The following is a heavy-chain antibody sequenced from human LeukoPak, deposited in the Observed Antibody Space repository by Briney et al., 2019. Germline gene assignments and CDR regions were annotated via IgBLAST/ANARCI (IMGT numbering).Heavy chain of an antibody. CDR3: APLGVYCSSTSCYMDV. CDR2: IYYSGST. Sequence: KASETLSLTCTVSGGSISSYYWSWIRQPPGKGLEWIGYIYYSGSTNYNPSLKSRVTISVDTSKNQFSLKLSSVTAADTAVYYCAPLGVYCSSTSCYMDVWGKGTTVTVSS. V-gene: IGHV4-59*08. J-gene: IGHJ6*04. D-gene: IGHD2-2*01. CDR1: GGSISSYY.